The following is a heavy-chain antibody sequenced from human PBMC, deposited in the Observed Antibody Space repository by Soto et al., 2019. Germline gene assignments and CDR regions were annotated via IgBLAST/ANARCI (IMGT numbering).Heavy chain of an antibody. D-gene: IGHD1-26*01. V-gene: IGHV1-18*01. CDR1: GYTFTSYG. J-gene: IGHJ6*02. CDR2: ISAYNGNT. Sequence: ASVKVSCKASGYTFTSYGISWVRQAPGQGLEWMGWISAYNGNTNYAQKLQGRVTMATDTSTSTAYMELRSLRSDDTAVYYCARIVGANYYYGMDVWGQGTTVTVSS. CDR3: ARIVGANYYYGMDV.